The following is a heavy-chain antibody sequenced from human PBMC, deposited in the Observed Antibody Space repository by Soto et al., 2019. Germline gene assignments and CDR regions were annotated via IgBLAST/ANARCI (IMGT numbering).Heavy chain of an antibody. J-gene: IGHJ3*01. Sequence: QVQLVESGGGVVQPGTSLRLSCAASGFTFNNYGMHWVRQAPGTGLEWVAAISSDGSDKYYADSVKGRLTISRDNSKNTLYLQMHSLRAEDTAVCYCAKDQGIAASHGIDWGQGTMVTVSS. CDR1: GFTFNNYG. CDR2: ISSDGSDK. CDR3: AKDQGIAASHGID. V-gene: IGHV3-30*18. D-gene: IGHD6-13*01.